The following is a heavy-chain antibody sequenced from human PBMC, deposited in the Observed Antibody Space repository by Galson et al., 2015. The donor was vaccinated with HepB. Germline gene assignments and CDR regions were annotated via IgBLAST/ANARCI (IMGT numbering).Heavy chain of an antibody. Sequence: SVKVSCKASGYTFTDYYIHWLRQAPGQGLEWMGRVSPNSGATNYERNFQGRVTMTRDSSISTAYMELSRLRSDDTAVYYCARLHFDRSGINWFDPWGQGTLVTVSS. J-gene: IGHJ5*02. CDR2: VSPNSGAT. V-gene: IGHV1-2*06. D-gene: IGHD3-22*01. CDR1: GYTFTDYY. CDR3: ARLHFDRSGINWFDP.